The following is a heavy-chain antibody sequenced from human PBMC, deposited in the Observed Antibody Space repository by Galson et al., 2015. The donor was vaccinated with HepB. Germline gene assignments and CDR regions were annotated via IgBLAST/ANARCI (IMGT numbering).Heavy chain of an antibody. Sequence: LSLTCTVSGGSISSSSYCWGWIRQPPGKGLEWIASIYYSGSTYYNPSLKSRVTISVDTSKKQFSLKLTSVAAADTAVYYCTRGLGSGYSFDYWGQGTLVTVSS. CDR1: GGSISSSSYC. J-gene: IGHJ4*02. V-gene: IGHV4-39*07. CDR2: IYYSGST. D-gene: IGHD5-12*01. CDR3: TRGLGSGYSFDY.